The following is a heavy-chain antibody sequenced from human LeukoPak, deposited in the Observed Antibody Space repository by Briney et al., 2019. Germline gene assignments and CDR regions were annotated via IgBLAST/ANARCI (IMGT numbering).Heavy chain of an antibody. CDR2: IYTSGST. Sequence: PSETLSLTCTVSGGSISSYYWSWIRQPAGKGLEWIGRIYTSGSTNYNPSLKSRVTMSVDTSKNRFSLKLSSVTAADTAVYYCARDGEAVGATYYYYYYGMDVWGQGTTVTVSS. CDR3: ARDGEAVGATYYYYYYGMDV. CDR1: GGSISSYY. D-gene: IGHD1-26*01. J-gene: IGHJ6*02. V-gene: IGHV4-4*07.